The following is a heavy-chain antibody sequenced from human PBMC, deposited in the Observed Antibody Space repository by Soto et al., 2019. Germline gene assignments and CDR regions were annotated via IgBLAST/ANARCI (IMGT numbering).Heavy chain of an antibody. CDR1: GFTFSSYA. CDR3: ARDEVYDFWSGYPKMPWSYYYYYGMDV. CDR2: ISYDGSNK. Sequence: SLRLSCAASGFTFSSYAMHWVRQAPGKGLEWVAVISYDGSNKYYADSVKGRFTISRDNSKNTLYLQMNSLRAEDTAVYYCARDEVYDFWSGYPKMPWSYYYYYGMDVWGQGTTVTVSS. J-gene: IGHJ6*02. V-gene: IGHV3-30-3*01. D-gene: IGHD3-3*01.